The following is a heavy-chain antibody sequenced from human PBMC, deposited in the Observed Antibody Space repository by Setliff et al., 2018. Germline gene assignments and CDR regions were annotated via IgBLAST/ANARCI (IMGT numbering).Heavy chain of an antibody. J-gene: IGHJ4*02. Sequence: SETLSLTCTVSGDYIGSQYWSWIRQPPGKGLEWIGYISNRGSTDYNPSLKSRVTISEDTSRSQFSLKLTSVTTADTAVYYCALSDHYPFYYDYWGLGTLVTV. CDR2: ISNRGST. V-gene: IGHV4-59*11. CDR3: ALSDHYPFYYDY. CDR1: GDYIGSQY. D-gene: IGHD3-3*01.